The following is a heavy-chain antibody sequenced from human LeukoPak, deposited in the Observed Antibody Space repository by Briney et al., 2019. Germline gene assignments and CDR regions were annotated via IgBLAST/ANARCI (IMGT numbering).Heavy chain of an antibody. Sequence: RGSLRLSCAASGFTFSSYAMSWVRQAPGKGLEWVSVIYNDGRTYHADSVMGRFTISRDNSNNTVFLQMNSLRAEDTAVYYGARDPTAVTGRGDYGGQGALVTVSS. CDR2: IYNDGRT. V-gene: IGHV3-53*01. D-gene: IGHD6-19*01. J-gene: IGHJ4*02. CDR1: GFTFSSYA. CDR3: ARDPTAVTGRGDY.